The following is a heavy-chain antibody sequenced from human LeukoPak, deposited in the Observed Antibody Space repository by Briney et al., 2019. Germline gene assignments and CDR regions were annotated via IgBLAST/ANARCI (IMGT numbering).Heavy chain of an antibody. CDR1: GFTFSSYG. Sequence: GGTLRLACAASGFTFSSYGMSWVRQAPGKGLEWVSAMSGSGGSTYYADSVKGRFTISRDNSKNTLYLQMNSLSAEDTAVYYCAKETVSPRNWFDPWGQGTLVTVSS. V-gene: IGHV3-23*01. D-gene: IGHD1-14*01. CDR3: AKETVSPRNWFDP. J-gene: IGHJ5*02. CDR2: MSGSGGST.